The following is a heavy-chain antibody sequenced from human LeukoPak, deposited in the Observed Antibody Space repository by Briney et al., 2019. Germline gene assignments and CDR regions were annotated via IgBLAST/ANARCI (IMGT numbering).Heavy chain of an antibody. CDR1: GFTFDDYA. V-gene: IGHV3-9*01. D-gene: IGHD1-26*01. Sequence: GRSLRLSCAASGFTFDDYAMHWVRQAPGKGLEWVSGISWNSGSIGYADSVKGRFTISRDNAKNSLYLQMNSLRAEDTALYYCAKVSGGSYPGCAFDIWGQGTMVTVSS. CDR3: AKVSGGSYPGCAFDI. CDR2: ISWNSGSI. J-gene: IGHJ3*02.